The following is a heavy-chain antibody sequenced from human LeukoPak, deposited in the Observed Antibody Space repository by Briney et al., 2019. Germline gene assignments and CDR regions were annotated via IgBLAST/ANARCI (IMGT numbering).Heavy chain of an antibody. V-gene: IGHV4-59*12. D-gene: IGHD6-6*01. Sequence: SETLSLTCSVSGGSLSSYYWIWIRQAPGKGLEWIGYIYYTGSTNYNPSLKSRVTISVDTSKNQFSLKLSSVTAADTAVYYCARGRGIAARRHAFDIWGQGTMVTVSS. CDR3: ARGRGIAARRHAFDI. CDR1: GGSLSSYY. CDR2: IYYTGST. J-gene: IGHJ3*02.